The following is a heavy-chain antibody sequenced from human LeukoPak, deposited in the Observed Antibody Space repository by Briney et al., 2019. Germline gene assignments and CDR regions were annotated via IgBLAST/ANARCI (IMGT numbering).Heavy chain of an antibody. D-gene: IGHD3-10*01. CDR3: ARLLREFDGTIKGWFDP. CDR1: GYSFTSYW. Sequence: GESLKISCKGSGYSFTSYWIAWVRQMPGKGLELMGIIYPGDSDTRHSPSFQGQVAISADKSISTTYLQWSSLNASDTAIYYCARLLREFDGTIKGWFDPWGQGTQVTVSS. J-gene: IGHJ5*02. V-gene: IGHV5-51*01. CDR2: IYPGDSDT.